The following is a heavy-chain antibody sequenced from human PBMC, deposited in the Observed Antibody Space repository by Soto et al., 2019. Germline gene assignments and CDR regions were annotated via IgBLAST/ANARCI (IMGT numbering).Heavy chain of an antibody. CDR3: AKGAFWRGYQQPLAY. CDR2: ISGSGGRT. V-gene: IGHV3-23*01. Sequence: GGSLRLSCAASGFTFSSYAMSWVRQAPGKGLEWVSAISGSGGRTYYADSVKGRFTISRDNSKNTLYLQMNSLRAEDTAVFYFAKGAFWRGYQQPLAYWVQGTPVTVSS. CDR1: GFTFSSYA. D-gene: IGHD3-3*01. J-gene: IGHJ4*02.